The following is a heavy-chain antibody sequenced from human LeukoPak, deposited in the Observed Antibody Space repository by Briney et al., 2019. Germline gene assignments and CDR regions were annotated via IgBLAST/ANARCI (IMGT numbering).Heavy chain of an antibody. D-gene: IGHD3-16*01. CDR3: ARDKRVWLLTGGRYYYYGMDV. CDR2: IYYSGST. CDR1: GGSISSSSYY. J-gene: IGHJ6*02. V-gene: IGHV4-39*07. Sequence: SETLSLTCTVSGGSISSSSYYWGWIRQPPGKGLEWIGSIYYSGSTYYNPSLKSRVTISVDTSKNQFSLKLSSVTAADTAVYYCARDKRVWLLTGGRYYYYGMDVWGQGTTVTVSS.